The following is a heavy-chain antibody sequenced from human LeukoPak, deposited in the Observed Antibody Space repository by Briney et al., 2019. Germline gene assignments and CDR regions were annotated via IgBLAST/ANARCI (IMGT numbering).Heavy chain of an antibody. CDR1: GGSISDYY. Sequence: PSETLSLTCTVSGGSISDYYWSWIRQSPGKGLEWIGYIYDSGSTNYNPSLKSRVTISVDTSKNQFSLKLSSVTAADTAVYYCASLNCGGDCVGFDYWGQGTLVTVSS. D-gene: IGHD2-21*02. V-gene: IGHV4-59*01. CDR2: IYDSGST. J-gene: IGHJ4*02. CDR3: ASLNCGGDCVGFDY.